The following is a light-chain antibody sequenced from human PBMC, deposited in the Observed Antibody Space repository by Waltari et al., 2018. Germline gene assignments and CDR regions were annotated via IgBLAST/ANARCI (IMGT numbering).Light chain of an antibody. CDR1: SSDVGAYNY. V-gene: IGLV2-14*01. J-gene: IGLJ3*02. CDR3: SSYTSSNTLEVM. Sequence: QSALTQPASVSGSPGQSITISCPGTSSDVGAYNYVSWYQQHPGKAPKLMIYEAKHRPSGVSGRFSGSKSGNTASLTISGLQAEDEADYYCSSYTSSNTLEVMFGGGTKLTVL. CDR2: EAK.